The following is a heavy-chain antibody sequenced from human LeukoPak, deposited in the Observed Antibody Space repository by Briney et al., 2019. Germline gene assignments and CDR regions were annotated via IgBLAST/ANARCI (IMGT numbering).Heavy chain of an antibody. CDR2: IWYDGSNK. CDR3: AKDVGDYYYYYYMDV. D-gene: IGHD3-16*01. V-gene: IGHV3-30*02. Sequence: GGSLRLSCAASGFTFSSYGMHWVRQAPGKGLEWVAVIWYDGSNKYYADSVKGRFTISRDNSKNTLYLQMNSLRAEDTAVYYCAKDVGDYYYYYYMDVWGKGTTVTVSS. CDR1: GFTFSSYG. J-gene: IGHJ6*03.